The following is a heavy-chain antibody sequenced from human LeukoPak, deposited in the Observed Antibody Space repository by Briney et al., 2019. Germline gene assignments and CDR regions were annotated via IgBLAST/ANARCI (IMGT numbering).Heavy chain of an antibody. CDR1: GGSISISKW. V-gene: IGHV4-4*02. CDR3: ASRLYDSARNFDY. CDR2: IYHSGST. J-gene: IGHJ4*02. Sequence: SETLSLTCAVSGGSISISKWWSWVRQPPGKGLQWVGEIYHSGSTNYNPSLKSRVTMSVDKSKNQFSLRLSSVTAADTAVYYCASRLYDSARNFDYWGQGTLVTVPS. D-gene: IGHD3-22*01.